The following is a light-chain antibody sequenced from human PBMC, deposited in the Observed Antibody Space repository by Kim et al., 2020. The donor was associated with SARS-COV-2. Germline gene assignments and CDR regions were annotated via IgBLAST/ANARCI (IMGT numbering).Light chain of an antibody. Sequence: QLVLTQAPSASGTPGLRVTISCSGSRSNIGSNTINWYQQLPGTAPKLFIYSNNQRPAGVPDRISGSKSGTSASLAISGLQSEDEADYYCAAWDDSLNGYVFGTGTKVTVL. CDR1: RSNIGSNT. CDR2: SNN. CDR3: AAWDDSLNGYV. J-gene: IGLJ1*01. V-gene: IGLV1-44*01.